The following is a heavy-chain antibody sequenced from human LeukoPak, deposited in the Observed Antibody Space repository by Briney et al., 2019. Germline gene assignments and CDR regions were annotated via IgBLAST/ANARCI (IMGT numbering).Heavy chain of an antibody. CDR3: ASTVGAMGYFDY. CDR2: IYYSGST. J-gene: IGHJ4*02. D-gene: IGHD1-26*01. Sequence: SETLSLTCTVSGGSISSSSYYWGWIRQPPGKGLEWIGSIYYSGSTYYNPSLKSRVTISVDTSKNQFSLKLSSVTAADTAVYYCASTVGAMGYFDYWGQGTLVTVSS. CDR1: GGSISSSSYY. V-gene: IGHV4-39*01.